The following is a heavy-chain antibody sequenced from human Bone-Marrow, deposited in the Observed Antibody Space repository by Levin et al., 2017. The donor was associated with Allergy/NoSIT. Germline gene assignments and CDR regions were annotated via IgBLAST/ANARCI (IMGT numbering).Heavy chain of an antibody. CDR1: GGTFSSYA. CDR2: IIPIFGTA. J-gene: IGHJ6*03. CDR3: ARRRSGYYYYYYMDV. V-gene: IGHV1-69*13. Sequence: SVKVSCKASGGTFSSYAISWVRQAPGQGLEWMGGIIPIFGTANYAQKFQGRVTITADESTSTAYMELSSLRSEDTAVYYCARRRSGYYYYYYMDVWGKGTTVTVSS. D-gene: IGHD6-25*01.